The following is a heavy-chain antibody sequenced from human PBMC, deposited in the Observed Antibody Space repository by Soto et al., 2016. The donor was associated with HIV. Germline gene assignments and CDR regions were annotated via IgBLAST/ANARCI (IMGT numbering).Heavy chain of an antibody. CDR2: INEDGSTT. CDR3: SRDTFGPDDY. Sequence: EVRLVESGGNLVQPGGSLRLSCAASGFSSSNYWMHWVRQAPGKGLVWVSRINEDGSTTNYADSVRGRFTISRDYAKNTLYLQMNILRVEDTAVYYCSRDTFGPDDYWGQGTLVTVSS. J-gene: IGHJ4*02. CDR1: GFSSSNYW. V-gene: IGHV3-74*01. D-gene: IGHD3-16*01.